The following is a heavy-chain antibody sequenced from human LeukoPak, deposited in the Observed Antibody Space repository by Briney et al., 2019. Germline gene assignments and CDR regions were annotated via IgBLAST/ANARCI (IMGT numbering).Heavy chain of an antibody. CDR2: INSDGSEG. CDR3: ARSSYSSSSSV. Sequence: GGSLRLSCAVSGFTFSGFWMSWSRQAPGKGLEWVASINSDGSEGYYADVVKGRFTISRDNAKNSLYLQINRLRAEDTAVYYCARSSYSSSSSVWGQGTMVTVSS. CDR1: GFTFSGFW. J-gene: IGHJ3*01. V-gene: IGHV3-7*03. D-gene: IGHD6-6*01.